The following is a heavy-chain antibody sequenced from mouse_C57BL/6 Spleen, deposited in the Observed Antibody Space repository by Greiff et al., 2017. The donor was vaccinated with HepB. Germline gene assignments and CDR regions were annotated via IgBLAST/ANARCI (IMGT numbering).Heavy chain of an antibody. J-gene: IGHJ4*01. D-gene: IGHD2-5*01. CDR1: GFSFNTYA. V-gene: IGHV10-1*01. Sequence: EVQLVESGGGLVQPKGSLKLSCAASGFSFNTYAMNWVRQAPGKGLEWVARIRSKSNNYATYYADSVKDRFTISRDDSESMLYLQMNNLKTEDTAMYYCVRHSYSNSGWAMDYWGQGTSVTVSS. CDR3: VRHSYSNSGWAMDY. CDR2: IRSKSNNYAT.